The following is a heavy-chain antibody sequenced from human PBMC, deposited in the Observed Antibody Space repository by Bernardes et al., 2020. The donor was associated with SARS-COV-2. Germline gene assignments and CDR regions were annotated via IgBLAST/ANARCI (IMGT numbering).Heavy chain of an antibody. V-gene: IGHV4-59*08. CDR1: GGSISSNY. CDR3: ARRVSGSSLMDV. J-gene: IGHJ6*02. CDR2: IYYSGST. D-gene: IGHD3-10*01. Sequence: ETLSLTCTVSGGSISSNYWSWIRQPPGKGLEWIGNIYYSGSTYYNPSLKSRVTISVDTSKNQFSLKLSSVTAADTAVYYCARRVSGSSLMDVWGQGTTVTVSS.